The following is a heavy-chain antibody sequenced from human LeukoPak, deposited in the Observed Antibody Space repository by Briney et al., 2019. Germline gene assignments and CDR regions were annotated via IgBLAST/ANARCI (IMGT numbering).Heavy chain of an antibody. D-gene: IGHD2-2*01. CDR1: GFAFDEHG. CDR2: INWSGGST. V-gene: IGHV3-20*04. Sequence: GGSLRLSCTASGFAFDEHGMSWVRQVPGRGLEWVSGINWSGGSTGYADPLRGRFTISRDNAKNSLYLQMDSLRAEDTALYYCARAPITSPFYFDYWGQGTLVTVSS. CDR3: ARAPITSPFYFDY. J-gene: IGHJ4*02.